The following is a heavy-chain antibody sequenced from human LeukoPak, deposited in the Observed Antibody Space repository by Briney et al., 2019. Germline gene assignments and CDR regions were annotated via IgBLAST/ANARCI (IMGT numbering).Heavy chain of an antibody. D-gene: IGHD2-2*01. CDR2: IDPSDSYT. J-gene: IGHJ5*02. CDR1: GYSFTSYW. V-gene: IGHV5-10-1*01. Sequence: GESLKISCKGSGYSFTSYWISWVRQTPGKGLEWMGRIDPSDSYTNYSPSFQGHVTISADKSISTAYLQWSSLKASDTAMYYCARHAGDIVVVPAAAPPGFDPWGQGTLVTVSS. CDR3: ARHAGDIVVVPAAAPPGFDP.